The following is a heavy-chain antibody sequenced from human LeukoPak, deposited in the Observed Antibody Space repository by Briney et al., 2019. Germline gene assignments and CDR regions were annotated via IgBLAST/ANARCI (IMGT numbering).Heavy chain of an antibody. D-gene: IGHD5-18*01. CDR2: IYYSGST. J-gene: IGHJ4*02. CDR3: ARHTATDYYFDY. V-gene: IGHV4-39*01. CDR1: GGSISSSSYY. Sequence: SETLSLTCTVSGGSISSSSYYRGWIRQPPGKGLEWIGSIYYSGSTYYNPSLKSRVTISVDTSKNQFSLKLSSVTAADTAVYYCARHTATDYYFDYWGQGTLVTVSS.